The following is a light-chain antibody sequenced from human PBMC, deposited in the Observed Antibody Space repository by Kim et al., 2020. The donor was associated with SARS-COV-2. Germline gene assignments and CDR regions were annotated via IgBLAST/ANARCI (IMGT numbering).Light chain of an antibody. CDR1: QSVSNN. CDR2: GAS. Sequence: SPGERATRSCRASQSVSNNVAWYQHKPGQPPRLLIYGASTRATGGPARFSGSGSGTDFTLTVSSLQSEDFAVYYCHQYNDWPPGDTFGQGTKLEI. V-gene: IGKV3-15*01. CDR3: HQYNDWPPGDT. J-gene: IGKJ2*01.